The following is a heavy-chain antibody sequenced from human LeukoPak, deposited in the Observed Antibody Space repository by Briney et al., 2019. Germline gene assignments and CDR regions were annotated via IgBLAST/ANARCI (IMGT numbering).Heavy chain of an antibody. D-gene: IGHD5-24*01. V-gene: IGHV4-61*08. CDR3: ARVDGYTTWGDY. J-gene: IGHJ4*02. Sequence: SETLSLTCTVSGGSISCGDYYWSWIRQPPGKGLEWIGYIYYSGSTNYNPSLKSRVTISVDTSKNQFSLKLSSVTAADTAVYYCARVDGYTTWGDYWGQGTLVTVSS. CDR1: GGSISCGDYY. CDR2: IYYSGST.